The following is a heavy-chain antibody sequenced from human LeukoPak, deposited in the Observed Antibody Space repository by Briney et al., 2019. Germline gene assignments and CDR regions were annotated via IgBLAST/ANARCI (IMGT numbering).Heavy chain of an antibody. CDR2: INHSGST. CDR3: VIGYYYHY. Sequence: PSETLSLTCAVYGGSFSGYYWSWIHQPPGKGLEWIGEINHSGSTNYNPSLKSRVTISVDTSKNQFSLKLSSVTAADTAVYYCVIGYYYHYWGQGTLVTVSS. CDR1: GGSFSGYY. J-gene: IGHJ4*02. V-gene: IGHV4-34*01.